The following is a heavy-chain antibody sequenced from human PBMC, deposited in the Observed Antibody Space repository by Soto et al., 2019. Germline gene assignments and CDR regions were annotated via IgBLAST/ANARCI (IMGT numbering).Heavy chain of an antibody. Sequence: GGSLRLSCAASGFTFSSYWMHWVRQAPGKGLVWVSRINSDGSSTSYADSVKGRFTISRDNAKNTLYLQMNSLRAEDTAVYYCARGRFSDRYFDYWGQGTLVTVSS. D-gene: IGHD2-21*02. J-gene: IGHJ4*02. CDR2: INSDGSST. V-gene: IGHV3-74*01. CDR3: ARGRFSDRYFDY. CDR1: GFTFSSYW.